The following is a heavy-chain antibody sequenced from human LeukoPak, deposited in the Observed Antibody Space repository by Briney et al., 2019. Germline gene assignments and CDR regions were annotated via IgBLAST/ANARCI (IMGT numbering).Heavy chain of an antibody. V-gene: IGHV3-30*18. CDR1: GFTFSSYG. CDR3: ANALGYDFWSGPQRGGYY. J-gene: IGHJ4*02. CDR2: ISYDGSNK. D-gene: IGHD3-3*01. Sequence: PGRSLRLSCAASGFTFSSYGMHWVRQAPGKGLEWVAVISYDGSNKYYADSVKGRFTISRDNSKNTLYLQMNSLRAEDTAVYYCANALGYDFWSGPQRGGYYWGQGTLVTVSS.